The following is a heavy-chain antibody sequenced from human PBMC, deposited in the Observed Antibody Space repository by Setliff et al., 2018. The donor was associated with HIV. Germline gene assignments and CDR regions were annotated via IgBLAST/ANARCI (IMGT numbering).Heavy chain of an antibody. CDR2: ISSSSTTL. J-gene: IGHJ4*02. D-gene: IGHD6-13*01. Sequence: GGSLRLSCAASGFTFSSYSMTWVRQAPGKGLEWVSHISSSSTTLNYADSVKGRFTISRDNAKNSLYLQMNSLRAEDTAVYYCAKDRYSSSWSPGSFDYWGQGTLVTVSS. CDR1: GFTFSSYS. V-gene: IGHV3-48*01. CDR3: AKDRYSSSWSPGSFDY.